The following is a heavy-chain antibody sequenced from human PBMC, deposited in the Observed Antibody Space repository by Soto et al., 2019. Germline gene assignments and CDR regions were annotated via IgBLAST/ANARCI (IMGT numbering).Heavy chain of an antibody. CDR3: AKRAWFGESARYFDY. D-gene: IGHD3-10*01. CDR2: ISGSGGST. Sequence: GGSLRLSCAASGFTFSSYAMSWVRQAPGKGLEWVSAISGSGGSTYYADSVKGRFTISRDNSKNTLYLQMDSLRAEDTAVYYCAKRAWFGESARYFDYWGQGTLVTVSS. CDR1: GFTFSSYA. V-gene: IGHV3-23*01. J-gene: IGHJ4*02.